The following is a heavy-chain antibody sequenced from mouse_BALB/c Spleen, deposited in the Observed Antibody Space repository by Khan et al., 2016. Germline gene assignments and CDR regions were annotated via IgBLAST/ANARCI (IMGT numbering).Heavy chain of an antibody. D-gene: IGHD1-3*01. Sequence: EVELVESGGGLVKPGGSLKLSCAATGFAFSSYDMSWVRQTPEKRLEWVAYISSGGGSTYYPDTVKGRFTISRDNAKNTLYLQMSSLKSEDTAMYYCSRQYSDYWGQGTTLTVSS. J-gene: IGHJ2*01. CDR2: ISSGGGST. V-gene: IGHV5-12-1*01. CDR3: SRQYSDY. CDR1: GFAFSSYD.